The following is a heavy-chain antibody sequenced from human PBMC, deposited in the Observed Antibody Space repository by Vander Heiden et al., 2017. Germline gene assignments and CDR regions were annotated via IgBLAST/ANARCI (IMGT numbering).Heavy chain of an antibody. CDR1: GFTFNNAW. J-gene: IGHJ4*02. CDR3: TAGTGKSDFDY. V-gene: IGHV3-15*01. Sequence: LSLSCAASGFTFNNAWMSWVRQAPGKGLEWVGRVKSKSDGGTTDYAAPVEGRFTISRDDSKNTLYLQMNNLKTEDTAVYYCTAGTGKSDFDYWGQGTLVTVSS. CDR2: VKSKSDGGTT.